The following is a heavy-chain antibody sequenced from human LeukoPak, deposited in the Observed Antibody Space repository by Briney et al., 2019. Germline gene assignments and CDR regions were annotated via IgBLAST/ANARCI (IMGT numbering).Heavy chain of an antibody. CDR3: ARGYCSSTSCYDFDY. CDR2: INHSGST. J-gene: IGHJ4*02. Sequence: PSETLSLTCAVYGGSLSGYYWSWIRQPPGKGLEWIGEINHSGSTNYNPSLKSRVTISVDTSKNQFSLKLSSVTAAETAVYYCARGYCSSTSCYDFDYWGQGTLVTVSS. CDR1: GGSLSGYY. V-gene: IGHV4-34*01. D-gene: IGHD2-2*01.